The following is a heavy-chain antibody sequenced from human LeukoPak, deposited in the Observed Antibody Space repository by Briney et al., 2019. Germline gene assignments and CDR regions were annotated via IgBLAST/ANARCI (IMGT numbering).Heavy chain of an antibody. CDR1: GGSISSYY. J-gene: IGHJ4*02. D-gene: IGHD2-8*01. CDR3: ARGTKRYFDY. V-gene: IGHV4-59*01. CDR2: IYYSGST. Sequence: SETLSVTCTVSGGSISSYYWSWIRQPPGKGLEWIGYIYYSGSTNYNPSLKSRVTISLDTSKNQSSLKLSSVTAADTAVYYCARGTKRYFDYCGQGTLVTVSS.